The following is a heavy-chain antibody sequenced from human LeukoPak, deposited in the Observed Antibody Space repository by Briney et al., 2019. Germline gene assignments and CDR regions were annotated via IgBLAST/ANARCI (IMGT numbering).Heavy chain of an antibody. J-gene: IGHJ3*02. V-gene: IGHV3-7*01. CDR3: ARDAFSRISVFGVVSDAFDI. D-gene: IGHD3-3*01. CDR2: IKQDGSEK. Sequence: QPGGSLRLSCAASGFTFSSYWMSWVRQAPGKGPEWVANIKQDGSEKYYVDSVKGRFTISRDNAKNSLYPQMNSLRAEDTAVYYCARDAFSRISVFGVVSDAFDIWGQGTMVTVSS. CDR1: GFTFSSYW.